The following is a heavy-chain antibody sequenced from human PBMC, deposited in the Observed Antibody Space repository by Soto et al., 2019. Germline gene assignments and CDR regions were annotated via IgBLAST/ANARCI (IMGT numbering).Heavy chain of an antibody. D-gene: IGHD6-13*01. CDR2: ISGSGDIT. V-gene: IGHV3-23*01. CDR3: ARRGPGTYFDY. CDR1: GFTFSSYA. J-gene: IGHJ4*02. Sequence: EVQLLDSGGGLVQPGGSLRLSCAASGFTFSSYAMNWVRQAPGKGLEWVSVISGSGDITYYADSVKGRFTISIDNSQNTLYLQMNSLRTEDTAVYYCARRGPGTYFDYWGQGTLVTVSS.